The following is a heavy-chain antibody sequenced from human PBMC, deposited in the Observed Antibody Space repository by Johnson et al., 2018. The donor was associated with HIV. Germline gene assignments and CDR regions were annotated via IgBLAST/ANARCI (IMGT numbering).Heavy chain of an antibody. CDR1: GFTLSHYG. CDR2: ISYDGSNA. V-gene: IGHV3-30*18. J-gene: IGHJ3*02. CDR3: AKGKIAAAGDAFDI. Sequence: QVQLVESGGGVVQPGRSLRLSCAASGFTLSHYGMHWVRQAPGKGLEWVALISYDGSNAYYADSVKGRFTVSRDNSKNTLYLQMNSLRAEDTALYYCAKGKIAAAGDAFDIWGQGTMVTVSS. D-gene: IGHD6-13*01.